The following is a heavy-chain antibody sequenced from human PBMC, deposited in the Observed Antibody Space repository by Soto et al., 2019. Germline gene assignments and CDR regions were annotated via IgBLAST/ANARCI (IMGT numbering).Heavy chain of an antibody. CDR3: APINCSGWSLDY. D-gene: IGHD6-19*01. V-gene: IGHV2-5*01. CDR2: IYWNYDQ. J-gene: IGHJ4*02. Sequence: QITLKESGPTLVKPTQTLTLTCTFSGFSISTSGVGVGWIRQPPGKALEGRALIYWNYDQRYSPSLKSRLTITKDTDNRQGVLTITKMEPVDTATYFCAPINCSGWSLDYLGQGTLVTVS. CDR1: GFSISTSGVG.